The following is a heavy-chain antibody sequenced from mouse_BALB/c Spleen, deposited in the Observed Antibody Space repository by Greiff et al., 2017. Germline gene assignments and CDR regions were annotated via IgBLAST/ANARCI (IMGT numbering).Heavy chain of an antibody. J-gene: IGHJ2*01. D-gene: IGHD1-1*01. CDR2: ISDGGSYT. Sequence: EVQRVESGGGLVKPGGSLKLSCAASGFTFSDYYMCWVRQTPEKRLEWVATISDGGSYTYYPDSVKGRFTISRDNAKNNRYLQMSSLKSEDTAMYYCSRGGSFNTVIDYWGQGTTLTVSS. CDR1: GFTFSDYY. CDR3: SRGGSFNTVIDY. V-gene: IGHV5-4*02.